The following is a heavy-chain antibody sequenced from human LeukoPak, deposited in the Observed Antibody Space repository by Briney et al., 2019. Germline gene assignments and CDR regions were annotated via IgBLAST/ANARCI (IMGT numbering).Heavy chain of an antibody. D-gene: IGHD3-10*01. CDR1: GYTFTSYD. CDR3: ARVVGVRGVITSLYYFDY. J-gene: IGHJ4*02. CDR2: ISAYNGNT. Sequence: ASVKVSCKASGYTFTSYDINWVRQAPGQGLEWMGWISAYNGNTNYAQKLQGRVTMTTDTSTSTAYMELRSLRSDDTAVYYCARVVGVRGVITSLYYFDYWGQGTLVTVSS. V-gene: IGHV1-18*01.